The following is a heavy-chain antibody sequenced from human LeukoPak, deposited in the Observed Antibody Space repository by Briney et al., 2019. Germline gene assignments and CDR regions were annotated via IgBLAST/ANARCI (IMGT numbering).Heavy chain of an antibody. CDR1: GFIFSSYD. Sequence: GGSLRLSCAASGFIFSSYDMYWVRQAPGKGLEWVAVISNDGNNKQYADSVKGRFTISRDNSKNTLYLQKNSLRADDTAVYHCAKDGLMRFFDYWGQGTLVTVSS. V-gene: IGHV3-30*18. J-gene: IGHJ4*02. CDR3: AKDGLMRFFDY. D-gene: IGHD2-8*01. CDR2: ISNDGNNK.